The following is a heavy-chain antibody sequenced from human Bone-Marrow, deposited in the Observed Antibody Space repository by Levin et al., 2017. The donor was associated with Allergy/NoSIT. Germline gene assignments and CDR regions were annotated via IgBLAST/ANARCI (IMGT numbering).Heavy chain of an antibody. D-gene: IGHD1-1*01. J-gene: IGHJ6*02. CDR1: GYSISSGYY. CDR3: ARVLRPGHWKDV. V-gene: IGHV4-38-2*01. Sequence: SETLSLTCAVSGYSISSGYYWGWIRQPPGKGLEWIGSIYHSGSTYYNPSLKSRVTISVDTSKNQFSLKLSSVTAADTAVYYCARVLRPGHWKDVWGQGTTVTVSS. CDR2: IYHSGST.